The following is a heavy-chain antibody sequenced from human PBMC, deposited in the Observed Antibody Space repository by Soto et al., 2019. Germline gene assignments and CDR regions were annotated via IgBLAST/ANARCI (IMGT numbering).Heavy chain of an antibody. D-gene: IGHD3-10*01. CDR3: ARGVRGHYGFDV. CDR2: IKFDGSSA. Sequence: EVQLVESGGGLVQPGESLRLSCAASGFTFSDYWIHWVRQAPGKGLVWVSRIKFDGSSANYADSVKGRFTISRDNAKGTVYLQMNSLGAEDTAVYYCARGVRGHYGFDVWGQGTMVTVSS. V-gene: IGHV3-74*01. J-gene: IGHJ3*01. CDR1: GFTFSDYW.